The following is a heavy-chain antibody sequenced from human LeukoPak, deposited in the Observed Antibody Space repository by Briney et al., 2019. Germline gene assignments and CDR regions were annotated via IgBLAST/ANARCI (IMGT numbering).Heavy chain of an antibody. J-gene: IGHJ4*02. CDR2: IIPIFGTA. Sequence: SVKVSCKASGGTFSSYAISWVRQAPGQGLEWMGGIIPIFGTANYAQKFQGRVTITTDESTSTAYMELSSLRSEDTAVYYCARGETATVYFDYWGQGTLVTVSS. D-gene: IGHD5-24*01. CDR1: GGTFSSYA. CDR3: ARGETATVYFDY. V-gene: IGHV1-69*05.